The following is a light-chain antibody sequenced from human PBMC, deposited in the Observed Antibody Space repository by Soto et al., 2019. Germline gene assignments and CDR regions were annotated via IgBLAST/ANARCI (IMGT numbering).Light chain of an antibody. J-gene: IGLJ1*01. CDR2: DVT. CDR3: LSYSSSTSPYV. V-gene: IGLV2-14*01. Sequence: QSVMTQPPSVSAAPGQTVTISCSGSSSNIGGNSVSWYQQLPGTAPKLLIYDVTNRPSGVSNRFSGSKSGNTASLTISGLQAEDEADYYCLSYSSSTSPYVLGTATKVTVL. CDR1: SSNIGGNS.